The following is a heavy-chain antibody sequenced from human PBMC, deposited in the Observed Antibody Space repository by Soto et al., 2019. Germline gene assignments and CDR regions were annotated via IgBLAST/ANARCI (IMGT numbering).Heavy chain of an antibody. CDR1: GYTFTAYY. V-gene: IGHV1-2*02. CDR2: INPNTGDT. J-gene: IGHJ4*02. D-gene: IGHD1-26*01. Sequence: QVQLVQSGAEVKKPGASVKVSCKASGYTFTAYYIHWVRQAPRQGLEWVGWINPNTGDTNYAQRFQGRVSLTRDTSINTAYMELSRLRSDDTAVYYCARDGHRSGDYWGQGALVTVSS. CDR3: ARDGHRSGDY.